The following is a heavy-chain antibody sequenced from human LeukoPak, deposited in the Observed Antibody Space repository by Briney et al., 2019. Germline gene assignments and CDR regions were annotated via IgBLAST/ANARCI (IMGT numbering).Heavy chain of an antibody. CDR1: GGTLSTYE. V-gene: IGHV3-48*03. CDR3: ATRLPFTGYKN. J-gene: IGHJ4*01. CDR2: MSRTADRI. D-gene: IGHD5-24*01. Sequence: GGSLRLSCTIFGGTLSTYEFNWVRQAPGKRPEWISYMSRTADRIDHADSVKGRFTMSRDNAKNSVYLQMNSLRVDDTGIYYCATRLPFTGYKNWGQGTLVTVSS.